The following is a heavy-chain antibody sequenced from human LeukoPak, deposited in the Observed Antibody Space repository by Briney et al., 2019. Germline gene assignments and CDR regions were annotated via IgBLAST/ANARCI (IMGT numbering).Heavy chain of an antibody. CDR2: ISSSSSYI. V-gene: IGHV3-21*01. Sequence: PGGSLRLSCAASGFTFSSYEMNWVRQAPGKGLEWVSSISSSSSYIYYADSVKGRFTISRDNAKNSLYLQMNSLRAEDTAVYYCARDFRTTPWYNSFPKGGFDPWGQGTLVTVSS. CDR3: ARDFRTTPWYNSFPKGGFDP. J-gene: IGHJ5*02. D-gene: IGHD1-1*01. CDR1: GFTFSSYE.